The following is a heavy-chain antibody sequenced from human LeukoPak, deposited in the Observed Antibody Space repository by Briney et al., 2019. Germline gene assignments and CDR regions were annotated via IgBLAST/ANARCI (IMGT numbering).Heavy chain of an antibody. Sequence: GRSLRLSCAASGFTFDDYAMHWVRQAPGKGLEWVSGISWNSGSIGYADSVKGRFTISRDNAKNSLYLQMNGLRAEDTALYYCAKGRSSGLFDYWGQGTLVTVSS. V-gene: IGHV3-9*01. D-gene: IGHD6-19*01. J-gene: IGHJ4*02. CDR3: AKGRSSGLFDY. CDR1: GFTFDDYA. CDR2: ISWNSGSI.